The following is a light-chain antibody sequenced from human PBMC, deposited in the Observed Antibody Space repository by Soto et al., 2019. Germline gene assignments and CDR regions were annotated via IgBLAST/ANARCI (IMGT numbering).Light chain of an antibody. J-gene: IGKJ2*01. CDR3: QPYNNSPRT. CDR1: QSVSSN. CDR2: GAS. V-gene: IGKV3-15*01. Sequence: EIVMTQSPATLSVSPGERATLSCRASQSVSSNLAWYQQKPGQAPRLLIYGASSRATGIPARFSSSGSGTEFTLTSSSLHSEYFAVYYCQPYNNSPRTFGPGTKLEIK.